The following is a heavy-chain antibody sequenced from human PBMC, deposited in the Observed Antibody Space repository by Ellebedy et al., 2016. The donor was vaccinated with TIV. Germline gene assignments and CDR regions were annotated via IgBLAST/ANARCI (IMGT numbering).Heavy chain of an antibody. CDR1: GFTFSSYS. Sequence: GESLKISXAASGFTFSSYSMNWVRQAPGKGLEWVSSISSSSSYIYYADSVKGRFTISRDNAKNSLYLQMNSLRAEDTAVYYCARDEVPMVRGVIIHWGQGTLVTVSS. D-gene: IGHD3-10*01. V-gene: IGHV3-21*04. J-gene: IGHJ4*02. CDR2: ISSSSSYI. CDR3: ARDEVPMVRGVIIH.